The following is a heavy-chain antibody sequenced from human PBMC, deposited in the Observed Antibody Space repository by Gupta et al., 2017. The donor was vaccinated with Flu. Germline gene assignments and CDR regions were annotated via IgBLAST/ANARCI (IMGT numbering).Heavy chain of an antibody. J-gene: IGHJ4*02. D-gene: IGHD3-22*01. Sequence: EVQLLESGGGLVQPGGSLRLSCAASGFTFSSYAMSWVRQVPGKGLEWVSAISGSGGRTYYADSVKGRFTISRDNSKNTLYLQMNSLRAEDTAVYYCAKDRGPKHYYYDSSGFPNWGQGTLVTVSS. CDR2: ISGSGGRT. CDR3: AKDRGPKHYYYDSSGFPN. V-gene: IGHV3-23*01. CDR1: GFTFSSYA.